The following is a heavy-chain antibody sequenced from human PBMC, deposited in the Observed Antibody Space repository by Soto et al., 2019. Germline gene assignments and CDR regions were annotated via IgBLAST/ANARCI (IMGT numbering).Heavy chain of an antibody. CDR2: ISAYNGNT. D-gene: IGHD6-13*01. V-gene: IGHV1-18*04. Sequence: QVQLVQSGAEVKKPGASVKVSCKASGYTFTSYGISWVRQAPGQGPEWMGWISAYNGNTNYAQKLQGRVTMTTDTSTSTAYMELRSLRSDDTAVXXXXXXSSSWLYYYYYGXXVWGXXT. J-gene: IGHJ6*02. CDR1: GYTFTSYG. CDR3: XXXSSSWLYYYYYGXXV.